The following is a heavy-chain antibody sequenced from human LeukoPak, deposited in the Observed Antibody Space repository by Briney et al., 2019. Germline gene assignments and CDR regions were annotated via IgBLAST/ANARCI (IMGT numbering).Heavy chain of an antibody. V-gene: IGHV3-23*01. CDR1: GFTFSSNA. Sequence: GSLRLSCAASGFTFSSNAMAWVRQAPGKGLEWVSAISGSGVTTYYADSVKDRFTISRDNAKNSLYLQMNSLRAEDTAVYYCARGGGYSEDYWGQGTLVTVSS. CDR3: ARGGGYSEDY. J-gene: IGHJ4*02. CDR2: ISGSGVTT. D-gene: IGHD3-3*01.